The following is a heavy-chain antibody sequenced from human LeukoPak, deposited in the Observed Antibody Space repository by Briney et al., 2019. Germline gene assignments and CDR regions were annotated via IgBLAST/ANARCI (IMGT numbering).Heavy chain of an antibody. CDR1: GFTFSTFW. J-gene: IGHJ6*02. Sequence: GGSLRLSCTASGFTFSTFWMSWARQAPGKGLEWVANIKQDGSEKYYVDSVKGRFTISRDNAKNSLYLQMNSLRAEDTAVYYCARAEWLVTSYYGMDVWGQGTTVTVSS. D-gene: IGHD6-19*01. CDR3: ARAEWLVTSYYGMDV. CDR2: IKQDGSEK. V-gene: IGHV3-7*01.